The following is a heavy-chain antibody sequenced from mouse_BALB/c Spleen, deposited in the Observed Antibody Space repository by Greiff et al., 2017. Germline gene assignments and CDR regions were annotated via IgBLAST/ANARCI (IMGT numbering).Heavy chain of an antibody. CDR1: GYTFTSYW. CDR3: TRWGANWVDY. CDR2: IYPGSGST. V-gene: IGHV1S22*01. D-gene: IGHD4-1*01. J-gene: IGHJ2*01. Sequence: LQQPGSVLVRPGASVKLSCKASGYTFTSYWMHWVKQRHGQGLEWIGNIYPGSGSTNYDEKFKSKGTLTVDTSSSTAYMHLSSLTSEDSAVYYCTRWGANWVDYWGQGTTLTVSS.